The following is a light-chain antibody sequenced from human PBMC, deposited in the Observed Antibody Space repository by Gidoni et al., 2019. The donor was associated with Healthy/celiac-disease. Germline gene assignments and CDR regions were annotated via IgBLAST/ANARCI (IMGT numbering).Light chain of an antibody. CDR3: QQYYRTPLT. V-gene: IGKV4-1*01. Sequence: DIVMTQSPDSLAVSLGERATINCKSSQSVLYSSNNKNYLAWYQQTPGQPPKLLICWASTRESGVPDRLSGRGAGTYFTITSSILKAEDVAFYCCQQYYRTPLTFGGGTKVEIK. CDR1: QSVLYSSNNKNY. CDR2: WAS. J-gene: IGKJ4*01.